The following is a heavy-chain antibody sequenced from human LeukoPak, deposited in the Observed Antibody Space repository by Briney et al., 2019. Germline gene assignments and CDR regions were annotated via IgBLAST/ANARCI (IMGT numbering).Heavy chain of an antibody. CDR1: GGSFSGYY. D-gene: IGHD5-18*01. V-gene: IGHV4-34*01. CDR2: INHSGST. CDR3: ASGYSTDSDWFDP. Sequence: SETLSLTCAVYGGSFSGYYWSWIRQPPGKGLEWIGEINHSGSTNYNPSLKSRVTISVDTSKNQFSLKLSSVSAADTAVYYCASGYSTDSDWFDPWGQGTLVTVSS. J-gene: IGHJ5*02.